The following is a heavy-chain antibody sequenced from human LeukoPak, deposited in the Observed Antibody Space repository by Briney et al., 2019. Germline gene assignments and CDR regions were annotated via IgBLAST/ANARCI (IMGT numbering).Heavy chain of an antibody. CDR1: GGSVTSYY. CDR2: IYYSGST. CDR3: ARLPKIVVVITSYYYGMDV. V-gene: IGHV4-59*02. J-gene: IGHJ6*02. D-gene: IGHD3-22*01. Sequence: SETLSLTCTVSGGSVTSYYWSWIRQPPGKGLEWIGYIYYSGSTNYNPSLKSRVTISVDTSKDQFSLKLSSVTAADTAVYYCARLPKIVVVITSYYYGMDVWGQGTTVTVSS.